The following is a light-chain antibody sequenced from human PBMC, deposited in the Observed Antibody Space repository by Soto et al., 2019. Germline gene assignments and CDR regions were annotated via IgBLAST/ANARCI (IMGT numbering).Light chain of an antibody. CDR2: GAS. J-gene: IGKJ1*01. V-gene: IGKV3-20*01. CDR1: QSVTSNY. Sequence: EIALTQSPGILSLSPGERATLSCRVSQSVTSNYLAWYQQRRGQAPRLLIYGASYRATGIPDRFSGSGSGTGFTLTISRLEPEDFAVYFCQKYGNSPETFGQGTKVDIK. CDR3: QKYGNSPET.